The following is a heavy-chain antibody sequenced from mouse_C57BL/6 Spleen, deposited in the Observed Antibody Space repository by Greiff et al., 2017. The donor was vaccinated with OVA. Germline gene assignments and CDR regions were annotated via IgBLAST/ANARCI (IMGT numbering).Heavy chain of an antibody. CDR3: ASWAYYSNFPVAY. J-gene: IGHJ3*01. CDR1: GYSITSGYY. Sequence: EVKLQQSGPGLVKPSQSLSLTCSVTGYSITSGYYWNWIRQFPGNKLEWMGYISYDGSNNYNPSLKNRISITRDTSKNQFFLKLNSVTTEDTATYYCASWAYYSNFPVAYWGQGTLVTVSA. CDR2: ISYDGSN. V-gene: IGHV3-6*01. D-gene: IGHD2-5*01.